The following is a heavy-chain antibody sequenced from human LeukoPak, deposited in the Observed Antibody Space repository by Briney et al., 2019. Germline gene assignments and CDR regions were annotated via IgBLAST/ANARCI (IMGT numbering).Heavy chain of an antibody. J-gene: IGHJ4*02. V-gene: IGHV1-69*05. CDR3: ARFDSSGWPYFDY. Sequence: SVKVSCKASGGTFSSYAISWVRQAPGQGLEWMGGIIPIFGTANYAQKFQGRVTITTNESTSTAYMELSSLRSEDTAVYYCARFDSSGWPYFDYWGQGTLVTVSS. D-gene: IGHD6-19*01. CDR1: GGTFSSYA. CDR2: IIPIFGTA.